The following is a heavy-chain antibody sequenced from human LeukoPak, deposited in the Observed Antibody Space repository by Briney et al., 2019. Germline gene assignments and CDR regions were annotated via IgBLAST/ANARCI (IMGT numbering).Heavy chain of an antibody. J-gene: IGHJ3*02. CDR2: IYYSGST. CDR1: GGSISSGGYY. V-gene: IGHV4-61*08. CDR3: ARVDSSGWYRRAFDI. D-gene: IGHD6-19*01. Sequence: SETLSLTCTVSGGSISSGGYYWSWIRQHPGKGLEWIGYIYYSGSTNYNPSLKSRVTISVDTSKNQFSLKLSSVTAADTAVYYCARVDSSGWYRRAFDIWGQGTMVTVSS.